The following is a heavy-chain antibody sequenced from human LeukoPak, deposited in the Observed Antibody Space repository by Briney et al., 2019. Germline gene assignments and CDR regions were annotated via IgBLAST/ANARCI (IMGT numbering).Heavy chain of an antibody. V-gene: IGHV3-48*04. CDR2: ITSSGGTI. Sequence: GGSLRLAWVRSGFTFSSHGIHWVRQAPGKWLEWVSFITSSGGTIYYADSVKGRFTISRDDGKRSLYLQMNSLRAEDTAVYYCARDGSTGGGSDYYYYGMDVWGQGTTVTVSS. J-gene: IGHJ6*02. D-gene: IGHD2-8*02. CDR3: ARDGSTGGGSDYYYYGMDV. CDR1: GFTFSSHG.